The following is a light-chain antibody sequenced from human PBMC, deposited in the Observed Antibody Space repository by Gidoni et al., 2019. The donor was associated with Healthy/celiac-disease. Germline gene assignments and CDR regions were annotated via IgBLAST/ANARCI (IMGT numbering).Light chain of an antibody. CDR2: WAS. Sequence: DIVMTQSPDSMAVSLGERATINCKSSQSVLYSSNNKNYLAWYQQKTGQPPKLLIYWASTRESGVPDRFSGSGSGTDFTPTISSLQAEDVAVYYCQQYYSTPKTFGQGTKVEIK. J-gene: IGKJ1*01. CDR3: QQYYSTPKT. CDR1: QSVLYSSNNKNY. V-gene: IGKV4-1*01.